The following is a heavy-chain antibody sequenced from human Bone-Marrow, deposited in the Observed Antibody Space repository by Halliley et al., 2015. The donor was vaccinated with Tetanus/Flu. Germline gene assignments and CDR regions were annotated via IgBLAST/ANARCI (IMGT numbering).Heavy chain of an antibody. J-gene: IGHJ2*01. V-gene: IGHV4-59*01. Sequence: IGYIEYSGSPNYNPSLKSRVSISVDTSKNQFSLKLSSVTAADTAVYYWARTSADTSAWYFDLWGRGTLVTVSS. CDR3: ARTSADTSAWYFDL. CDR2: IEYSGSP. D-gene: IGHD6-19*01.